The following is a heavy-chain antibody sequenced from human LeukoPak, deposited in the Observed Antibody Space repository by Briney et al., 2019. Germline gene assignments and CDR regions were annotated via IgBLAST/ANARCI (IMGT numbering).Heavy chain of an antibody. CDR1: GFTFSSYG. V-gene: IGHV3-30*18. CDR2: ISYDGSNK. Sequence: GGSLRLSCAASGFTFSSYGMHWVRQAPGKGLEWVAVISYDGSNKYYADSVKGRFTISRDNSKNTLYLQMNSLRAEDTAVYYCAKVGDTSMVKPYWYFDLWGRGTLVTVSS. D-gene: IGHD2-8*01. CDR3: AKVGDTSMVKPYWYFDL. J-gene: IGHJ2*01.